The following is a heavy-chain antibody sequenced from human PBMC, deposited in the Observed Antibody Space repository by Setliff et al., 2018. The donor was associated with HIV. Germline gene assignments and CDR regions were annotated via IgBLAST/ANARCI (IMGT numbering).Heavy chain of an antibody. D-gene: IGHD1-7*01. Sequence: SETLSLTCAVYGGSFSGYYWSWIRQPPGKGLEWIGEIDNRGGYNYNPSFSSRVTISVDASKRQFSLKLRSVTPEDSAVYYCARDGTRQMWGQGTMVTVSS. J-gene: IGHJ3*01. V-gene: IGHV4-34*01. CDR3: ARDGTRQM. CDR1: GGSFSGYY. CDR2: IDNRGGY.